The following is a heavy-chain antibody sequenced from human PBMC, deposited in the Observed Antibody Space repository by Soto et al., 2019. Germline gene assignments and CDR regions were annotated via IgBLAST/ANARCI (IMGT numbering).Heavy chain of an antibody. V-gene: IGHV1-69*13. D-gene: IGHD1-26*01. CDR3: ARVGEPPYYYYYYGMDV. J-gene: IGHJ6*02. CDR1: GGTFSSYA. Sequence: SVKVSCKASGGTFSSYAISCVRQAPGQGLEWMGGIIPIFGTANYAQKFQGRVTITADESTSTAYMELSSLRSEDTAVYYCARVGEPPYYYYYYGMDVWGQGTTVTVSS. CDR2: IIPIFGTA.